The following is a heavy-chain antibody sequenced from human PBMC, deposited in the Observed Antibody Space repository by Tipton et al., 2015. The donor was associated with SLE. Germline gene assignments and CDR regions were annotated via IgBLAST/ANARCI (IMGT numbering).Heavy chain of an antibody. V-gene: IGHV7-4-1*02. J-gene: IGHJ4*02. Sequence: QSGSELRKPGASVKVSCKASGYTFTSYAMNWVRQAPGQGLEWMGWINTNTGNPTYAQGFTGRFVFSLDTSVSTAYLQISSLKAEDTAVYYCARDRDDYDFWSGLGFDYWGQGTLVTVSS. CDR1: GYTFTSYA. D-gene: IGHD3-3*01. CDR2: INTNTGNP. CDR3: ARDRDDYDFWSGLGFDY.